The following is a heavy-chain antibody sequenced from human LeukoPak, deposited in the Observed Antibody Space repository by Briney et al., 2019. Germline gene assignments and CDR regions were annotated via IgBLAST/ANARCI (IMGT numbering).Heavy chain of an antibody. CDR3: AKGLAYSFDY. CDR1: GFTFSSYG. Sequence: GGSLRLSCAASGFTFSSYGMHWVRQAPGKGLEWVAFIRYDGSQKYYADSVKGRFTISRDNSKNTLHLQMNSLIAEDTAVYYCAKGLAYSFDYWGQGTLVTVSS. D-gene: IGHD3/OR15-3a*01. CDR2: IRYDGSQK. V-gene: IGHV3-30*02. J-gene: IGHJ4*02.